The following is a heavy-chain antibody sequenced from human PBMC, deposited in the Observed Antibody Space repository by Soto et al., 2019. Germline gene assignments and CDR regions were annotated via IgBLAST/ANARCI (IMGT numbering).Heavy chain of an antibody. D-gene: IGHD4-17*01. CDR2: IDWDDDK. J-gene: IGHJ4*02. V-gene: IGHV2-70*11. Sequence: GLPLEQHTQTLTLTCTLSGFSLRTSGMCVSWIRQPPGKALEWLTRIDWDDDKYYRTSLKTRLTISKDTSKNQVVLTMTNMDPVDTATYYCARIRAVTKTFDYWGQGALVTVSS. CDR3: ARIRAVTKTFDY. CDR1: GFSLRTSGMC.